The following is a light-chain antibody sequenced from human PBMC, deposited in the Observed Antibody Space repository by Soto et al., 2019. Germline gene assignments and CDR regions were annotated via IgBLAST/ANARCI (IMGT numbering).Light chain of an antibody. CDR2: GVS. CDR1: QRVSSN. Sequence: EIVMTQSPATLSVSPGERATLSCRASQRVSSNLAWYQQKPGQAPRLLIYGVSTRATGIPARFSGSGSGTEVTLTISSLQSEDFAAYYCQQYNNWSWTFGQGTKVEIK. CDR3: QQYNNWSWT. J-gene: IGKJ1*01. V-gene: IGKV3-15*01.